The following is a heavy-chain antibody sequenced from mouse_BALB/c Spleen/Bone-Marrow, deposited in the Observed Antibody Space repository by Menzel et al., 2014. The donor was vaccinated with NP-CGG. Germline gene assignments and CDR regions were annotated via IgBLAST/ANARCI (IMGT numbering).Heavy chain of an antibody. J-gene: IGHJ3*01. Sequence: VQLQQSGPGLVAPSQSLSITCTASGFSLTSFGIHWVRQPPGKGLEWLGVIWAGGSTNYDSAFMSRLSISKDNSKSQVFLKMSSLQTGDTAMYYCASYYRYDGAYWGQGTLVTVSA. V-gene: IGHV2-9*02. CDR1: GFSLTSFG. CDR3: ASYYRYDGAY. D-gene: IGHD2-14*01. CDR2: IWAGGST.